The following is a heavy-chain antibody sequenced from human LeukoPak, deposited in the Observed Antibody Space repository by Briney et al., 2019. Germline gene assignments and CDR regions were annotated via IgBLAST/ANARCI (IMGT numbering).Heavy chain of an antibody. CDR1: GCTFSSYA. D-gene: IGHD3-22*01. CDR2: ISYDGNNK. Sequence: PGGSLRLSCAGSGCTFSSYAMHWVRQAPGKGLEWVAVISYDGNNKYYVDSVKGRITISRDNSKNTLYLQMNSLRAEDTAVYHCAKGSDSSGYSHPYYWGQGTLVTVSS. V-gene: IGHV3-30*04. CDR3: AKGSDSSGYSHPYY. J-gene: IGHJ4*02.